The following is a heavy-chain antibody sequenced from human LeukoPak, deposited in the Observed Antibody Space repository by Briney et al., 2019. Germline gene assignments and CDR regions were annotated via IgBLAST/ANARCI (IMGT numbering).Heavy chain of an antibody. CDR1: GGSISSYY. V-gene: IGHV4-4*09. Sequence: ASETLSLTCTVSGGSISSYYWSWIRQPPGKGLEWIGYIYTSGSTNYNPSLKTRLTMSIDTSRSQLSLKLTSVTAADTAVYYCARRYSYAYYGMDVWGQGTTVTVSS. D-gene: IGHD5-18*01. CDR2: IYTSGST. J-gene: IGHJ6*02. CDR3: ARRYSYAYYGMDV.